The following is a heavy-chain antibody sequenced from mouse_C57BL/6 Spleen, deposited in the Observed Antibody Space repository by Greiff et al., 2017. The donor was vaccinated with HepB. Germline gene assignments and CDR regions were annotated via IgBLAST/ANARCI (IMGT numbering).Heavy chain of an antibody. V-gene: IGHV5-17*01. Sequence: EVKLVESGGGLVKPGGSLKLSCAASGFTFSDYGMHWVRQAPEKGLEWVAYISSGSSTIYYADTVKGRFTIARDKAKNTLFLQMTSLRSEDTAMYYCARDDGKEFAYWGQGTLVTASA. CDR1: GFTFSDYG. D-gene: IGHD2-1*01. J-gene: IGHJ3*01. CDR3: ARDDGKEFAY. CDR2: ISSGSSTI.